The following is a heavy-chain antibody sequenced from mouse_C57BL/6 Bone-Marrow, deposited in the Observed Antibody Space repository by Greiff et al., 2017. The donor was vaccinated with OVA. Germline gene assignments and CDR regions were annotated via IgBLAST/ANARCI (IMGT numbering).Heavy chain of an antibody. Sequence: EVKLVESGGGLVQPGGSMKLSCAASGFTFSDAWMDWVRQSPEKGLEWVAEIRNKANNPATSYAESVKGRFTISRDDYNSSVYLQMNSLRAEDTGIYYCTFYSGNWMDYWGQGTSVTVSS. J-gene: IGHJ4*01. CDR1: GFTFSDAW. D-gene: IGHD2-1*01. CDR2: IRNKANNPAT. V-gene: IGHV6-6*01. CDR3: TFYSGNWMDY.